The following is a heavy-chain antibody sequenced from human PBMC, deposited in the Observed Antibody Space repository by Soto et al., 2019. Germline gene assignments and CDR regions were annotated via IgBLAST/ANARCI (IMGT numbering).Heavy chain of an antibody. V-gene: IGHV3-33*01. J-gene: IGHJ6*02. CDR1: GFTFSSYG. Sequence: QVQLVESGGGVVQPGRSLRLSCAASGFTFSSYGMHWVRQAPGKGLEWVAVIWYDGSNKYYADSVKGRFTISRDNSKNTLYLQMNSLRAEETAVYYCAREGRAARPYYYYGMDVWGQGTTVTVSS. CDR2: IWYDGSNK. CDR3: AREGRAARPYYYYGMDV. D-gene: IGHD6-6*01.